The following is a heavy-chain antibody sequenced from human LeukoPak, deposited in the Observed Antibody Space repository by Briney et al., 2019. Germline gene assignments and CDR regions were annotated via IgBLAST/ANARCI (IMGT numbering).Heavy chain of an antibody. CDR1: GFTVSSNY. CDR2: IYSGGST. Sequence: GVLRLSCAASGFTVSSNYMSWVRQAPGKGLEWVSVIYSGGSTYYADSVKGRFTISRDNSKNTLYLQMNSLRAEDTAVYYCASKLLWFGELMYWGQGTLVTVSS. J-gene: IGHJ4*02. CDR3: ASKLLWFGELMY. V-gene: IGHV3-66*01. D-gene: IGHD3-10*01.